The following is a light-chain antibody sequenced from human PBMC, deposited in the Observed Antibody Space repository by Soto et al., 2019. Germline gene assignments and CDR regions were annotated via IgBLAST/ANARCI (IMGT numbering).Light chain of an antibody. Sequence: EIMLTQSPATLSLSPGARATLSCGASQSISIYLAWFQQKPGQAPRLLIYDSSKRATGIPARFSGSGAGAEFTLTISSVEPEDFGVYYCQQRRDWPLTFGGGTKVDIK. CDR1: QSISIY. CDR2: DSS. V-gene: IGKV3-11*01. CDR3: QQRRDWPLT. J-gene: IGKJ4*01.